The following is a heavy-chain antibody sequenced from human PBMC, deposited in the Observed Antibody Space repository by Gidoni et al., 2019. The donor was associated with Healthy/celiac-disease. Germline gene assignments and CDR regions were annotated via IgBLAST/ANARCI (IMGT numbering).Heavy chain of an antibody. Sequence: QLQLQESGPGLVKPSETLSLTCTVSGGSISSSSYYWGWIRQPPGKGREWIGSIYYSGSTYYNTALKSRVTISVDTSKNQFSLKLSSVTAADTAVYYCARDGGGRIAVAGTGNYYYYGMDVWGQGTTVTVSS. CDR3: ARDGGGRIAVAGTGNYYYYGMDV. CDR1: GGSISSSSYY. D-gene: IGHD6-19*01. CDR2: IYYSGST. V-gene: IGHV4-39*02. J-gene: IGHJ6*02.